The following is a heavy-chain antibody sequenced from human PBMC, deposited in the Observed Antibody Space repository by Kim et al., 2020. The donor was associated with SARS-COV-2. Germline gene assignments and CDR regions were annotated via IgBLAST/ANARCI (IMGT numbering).Heavy chain of an antibody. Sequence: ASVKVSCKASGYTFTSYGISWVRQAPGQGLEWMGWISAYNGNTNYAQKLQGRVTMTTDTSTSTAYMELRSLRSDDTAVYYCARVGLGYYYDSSGYYLGYWGQGTLVTVSS. V-gene: IGHV1-18*01. CDR2: ISAYNGNT. CDR3: ARVGLGYYYDSSGYYLGY. J-gene: IGHJ4*02. CDR1: GYTFTSYG. D-gene: IGHD3-22*01.